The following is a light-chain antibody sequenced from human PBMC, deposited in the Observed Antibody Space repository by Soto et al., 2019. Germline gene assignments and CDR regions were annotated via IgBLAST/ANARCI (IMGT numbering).Light chain of an antibody. CDR2: GAP. V-gene: IGKV3-15*01. Sequence: EIVGTQSPATLSVSPGARATLSCRASQSVSSNLAWYQQKPGQAPRLLIYGAPTRATGIPASFSGSGSGTQFTLTISRLQSEAFAVHHRQQYNHWPVPVGPGTKAD. CDR1: QSVSSN. J-gene: IGKJ3*01. CDR3: QQYNHWPVP.